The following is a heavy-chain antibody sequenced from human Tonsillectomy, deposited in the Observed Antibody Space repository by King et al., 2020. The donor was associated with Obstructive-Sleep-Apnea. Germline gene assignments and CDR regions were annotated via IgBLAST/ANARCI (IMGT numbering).Heavy chain of an antibody. D-gene: IGHD1/OR15-1a*01. CDR1: GFTLSSYA. J-gene: IGHJ6*02. CDR2: ISGSGRGT. V-gene: IGHV3-23*04. Sequence: VQLVESGGGLVQPGGSLRLSCAASGFTLSSYAMSWVRQAPGKGLEWFSGISGSGRGTDYADSVKGRFTISRDNSKNTLYLRMNSLRAEDTAVYYCAKGENNYYNDGMDVWGQGTTVTVSS. CDR3: AKGENNYYNDGMDV.